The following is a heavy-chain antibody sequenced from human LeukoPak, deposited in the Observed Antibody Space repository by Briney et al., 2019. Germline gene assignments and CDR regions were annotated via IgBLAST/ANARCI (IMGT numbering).Heavy chain of an antibody. D-gene: IGHD6-19*01. Sequence: GGSLRLSCAASGFTFRSYTMNWVRQAPGKGLEWVSAISGSGGSTYYADSVKGRFTISRDNSKNTLYLQMNSLRAEDTAVYYCARSTNFYSSGWYEDYWGQGTLVTVSS. J-gene: IGHJ4*02. CDR1: GFTFRSYT. CDR3: ARSTNFYSSGWYEDY. CDR2: ISGSGGST. V-gene: IGHV3-23*01.